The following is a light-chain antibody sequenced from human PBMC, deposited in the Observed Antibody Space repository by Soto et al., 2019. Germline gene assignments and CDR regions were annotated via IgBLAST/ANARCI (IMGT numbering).Light chain of an antibody. J-gene: IGLJ1*01. V-gene: IGLV2-14*01. CDR2: EVT. CDR1: FSDVGGYDY. CDR3: SSHASGRTRV. Sequence: QSVLTQPASVSGSPGQSIAISCTGTFSDVGGYDYVSWYQQHPDKAPKLMIYEVTKRPSGVSNRVSGSKSGNTASLTISGLQPEDEADYYCSSHASGRTRVFGSWTKLTVL.